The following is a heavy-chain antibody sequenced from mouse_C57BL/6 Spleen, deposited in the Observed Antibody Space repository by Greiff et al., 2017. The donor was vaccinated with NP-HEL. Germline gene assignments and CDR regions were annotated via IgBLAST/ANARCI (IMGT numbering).Heavy chain of an antibody. Sequence: QVQLQQPGAELVKPGASVKLSCKASGYTFTSYWMHWVKQRPGQGLEWIGMIHPNSGSTNYNEKFKSKATLTVDKSSSTAYMQLSSLTSEDSAVYYCAREGWGGYFDYWGQGTTLTVSS. CDR1: GYTFTSYW. V-gene: IGHV1-64*01. CDR2: IHPNSGST. CDR3: AREGWGGYFDY. J-gene: IGHJ2*01.